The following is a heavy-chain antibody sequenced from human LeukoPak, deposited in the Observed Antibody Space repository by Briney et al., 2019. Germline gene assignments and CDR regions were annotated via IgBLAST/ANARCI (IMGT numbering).Heavy chain of an antibody. D-gene: IGHD1-1*01. J-gene: IGHJ4*02. Sequence: ASVKVSCKASGYTFTSYYMHWVRQAPGQGLEWMGIINPSGGSTSYAQKFQGRVTMTRDASTSTVYMEVSSLRSEDTAVYYCARAYSWNDYFDYWGQGTLVTVSS. CDR1: GYTFTSYY. V-gene: IGHV1-46*01. CDR3: ARAYSWNDYFDY. CDR2: INPSGGST.